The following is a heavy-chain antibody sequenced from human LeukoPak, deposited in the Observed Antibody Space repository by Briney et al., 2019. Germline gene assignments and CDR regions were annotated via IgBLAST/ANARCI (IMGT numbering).Heavy chain of an antibody. V-gene: IGHV3-21*01. J-gene: IGHJ4*02. D-gene: IGHD5-12*01. CDR1: GFTFSSYS. CDR3: ARGRWLRGAFDY. Sequence: PGGSLRLSCAASGFTFSSYSMNWVRQAPGKGLEWVSSISSSSSYIYYADSVKGRFTISRDNAKNSLYLQMNSLRAEDTAVYYCARGRWLRGAFDYWGQGTLVTVSS. CDR2: ISSSSSYI.